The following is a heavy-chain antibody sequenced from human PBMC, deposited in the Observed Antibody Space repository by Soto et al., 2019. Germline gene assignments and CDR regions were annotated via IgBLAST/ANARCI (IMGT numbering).Heavy chain of an antibody. Sequence: SETLSLTCTVSGGSISSGGYYWSWIRQHPGKGLEWIGYIYYSGSTYYNPSLKSRVTISVDTSKNQFSLKLSSVTAADTAVYYCARDPSHSYYTLFYYFDYWGQGTLVTVSS. D-gene: IGHD1-26*01. CDR3: ARDPSHSYYTLFYYFDY. CDR2: IYYSGST. V-gene: IGHV4-31*03. J-gene: IGHJ4*02. CDR1: GGSISSGGYY.